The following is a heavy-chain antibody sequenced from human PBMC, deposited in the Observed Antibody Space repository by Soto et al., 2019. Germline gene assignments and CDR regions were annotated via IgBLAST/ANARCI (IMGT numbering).Heavy chain of an antibody. CDR3: ARHRGNYGDWSFDF. CDR1: GVSISESSHY. CDR2: IYYTGRT. D-gene: IGHD4-17*01. V-gene: IGHV4-39*01. J-gene: IGHJ4*02. Sequence: QLLLQESGPGLVKPSETLSLTCAVSGVSISESSHYWAWIRQPPGKGLEWIASIYYTGRTYYNPPLRRRLTISIDTSMDQLSLNLSSVSAADMAVYYCARHRGNYGDWSFDFWGQGTRVPVSS.